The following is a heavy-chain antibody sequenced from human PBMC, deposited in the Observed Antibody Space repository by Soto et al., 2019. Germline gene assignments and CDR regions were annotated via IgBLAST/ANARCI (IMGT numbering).Heavy chain of an antibody. CDR1: GDSLSSATYS. V-gene: IGHV4-30-2*01. D-gene: IGHD6-19*01. CDR2: IYRSGVA. Sequence: SETLSLTCTVSGDSLSSATYSWSWIRQPPGKGLEWVGFIYRSGVASYNPSLDSRVTISLDRSTNQCSLKLTSVTAADTAVYFCAGMPYTSGLRFDPWGPGTLVTVSS. J-gene: IGHJ5*02. CDR3: AGMPYTSGLRFDP.